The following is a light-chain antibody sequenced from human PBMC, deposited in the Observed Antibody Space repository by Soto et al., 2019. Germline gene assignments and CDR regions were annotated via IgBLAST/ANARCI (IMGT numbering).Light chain of an antibody. V-gene: IGLV1-47*01. CDR3: TTWDDSLSAVV. Sequence: QSVLTQPPSASGTPGQRVTISCSGSSSNIGNNYVHWYQQLPGTAPKLLIYRNDQRPSGVPDRFSGSKSGTSASLAISGLRSEDETDYYCTTWDDSLSAVVFGGGTQLTV. CDR1: SSNIGNNY. CDR2: RND. J-gene: IGLJ2*01.